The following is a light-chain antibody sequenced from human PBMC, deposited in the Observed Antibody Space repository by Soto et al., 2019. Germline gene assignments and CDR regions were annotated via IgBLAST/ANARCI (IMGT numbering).Light chain of an antibody. V-gene: IGLV1-44*01. CDR2: SNN. Sequence: QSVLTQPPSESGTPGQRVTISCSGSRSNIGSNTVNWYQQLPGTAPKFLIYSNNQRPSGVPKRFSASKSGTSASLAISGLQSEDEADYYCATWDDSLTCHVGFGGGTKLTVL. J-gene: IGLJ2*01. CDR1: RSNIGSNT. CDR3: ATWDDSLTCHVG.